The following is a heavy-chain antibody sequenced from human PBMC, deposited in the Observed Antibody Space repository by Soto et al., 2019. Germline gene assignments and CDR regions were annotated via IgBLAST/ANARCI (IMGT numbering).Heavy chain of an antibody. CDR3: ATDPSGKTTVVTPLDH. V-gene: IGHV1-2*02. J-gene: IGHJ4*02. CDR1: GYTFTGYY. CDR2: INPNSGGT. Sequence: QVQLVQSGAEVKKPGASVKVSCKASGYTFTGYYMHWVRQAPGQRLEWMGWINPNSGGTNYAQKFQGRVSMTRDTSISTAYMELSSLRSEDTAVYYCATDPSGKTTVVTPLDHWGQGTLVTVSS. D-gene: IGHD4-17*01.